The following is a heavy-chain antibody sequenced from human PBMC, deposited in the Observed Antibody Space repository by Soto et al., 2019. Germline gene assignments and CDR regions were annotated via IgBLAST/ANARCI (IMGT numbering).Heavy chain of an antibody. CDR2: ISAYNGNT. V-gene: IGHV1-18*01. CDR3: ARVPHIVATISPPYNWFDP. J-gene: IGHJ5*02. D-gene: IGHD5-12*01. Sequence: GASVKVSCKASGYTFTSYGISWVRQAPGQGLEWMGWISAYNGNTNYAQKLQGRVTMTTDESTSTAYMELSSLRSEDTAVYYCARVPHIVATISPPYNWFDPWGQGTLVTVSS. CDR1: GYTFTSYG.